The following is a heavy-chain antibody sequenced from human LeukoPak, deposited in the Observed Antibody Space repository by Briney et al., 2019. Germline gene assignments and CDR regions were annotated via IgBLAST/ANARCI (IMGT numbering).Heavy chain of an antibody. V-gene: IGHV3-49*04. CDR3: TREWGGELRPYYYYGMDV. J-gene: IGHJ6*02. CDR2: IRSKAYVGTT. D-gene: IGHD1-26*01. CDR1: GFSFGDSV. Sequence: GGCLRLSCTVSGFSFGDSVMSWVRQAPGKGVEWVGCIRSKAYVGTTEYTASVKGRFTISRHDSKSIAYLQMNSLKTEDTAVYYCTREWGGELRPYYYYGMDVWGQGTTVAVSS.